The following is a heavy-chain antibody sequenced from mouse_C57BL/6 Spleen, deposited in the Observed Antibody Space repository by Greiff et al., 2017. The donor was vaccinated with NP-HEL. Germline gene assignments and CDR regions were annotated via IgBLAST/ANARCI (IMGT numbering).Heavy chain of an antibody. CDR1: GYTFTSYG. D-gene: IGHD3-2*02. Sequence: QVQLQHSGAELARPGASVKLSCKASGYTFTSYGISWVKQRTGQGLEWIGEIYPRSGNTYYNEKFKGKATLTADKSSSTAYMELRSLTSEDSAVYFCARGDSSGYYFDYWGQGTTLTVSS. CDR2: IYPRSGNT. V-gene: IGHV1-81*01. J-gene: IGHJ2*01. CDR3: ARGDSSGYYFDY.